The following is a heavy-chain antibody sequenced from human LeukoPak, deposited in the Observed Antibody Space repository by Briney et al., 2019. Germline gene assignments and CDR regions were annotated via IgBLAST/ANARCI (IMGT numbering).Heavy chain of an antibody. Sequence: PGGSLRFSCAASGFTFSSYAMSWVRQAPGKGLEWVSAISGSGGSTYYADSVKGRLTISRDNSKNTLYLQMNSLRAEDTAVCYCAKDIRRTGIAVSLWAPLPDYWGEGTLVTVSS. CDR1: GFTFSSYA. V-gene: IGHV3-23*01. D-gene: IGHD6-19*01. CDR3: AKDIRRTGIAVSLWAPLPDY. J-gene: IGHJ4*02. CDR2: ISGSGGST.